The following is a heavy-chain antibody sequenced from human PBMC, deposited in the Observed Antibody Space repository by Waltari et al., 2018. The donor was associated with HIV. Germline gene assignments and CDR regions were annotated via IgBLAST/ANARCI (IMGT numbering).Heavy chain of an antibody. CDR1: ASPPSHLS. CDR2: FDPKNGKP. J-gene: IGHJ1*01. CDR3: VTLYNESPLYSNF. D-gene: IGHD2-15*01. Sequence: QLIQSTSALKTPEASVQISCQVSASPPSHLSTQGARQGRGQRLAWMGGFDPKNGKPVYSQRFWGRVSLAEDTSEDTAFLELNRLTSDDTAVYYCVTLYNESPLYSNFWGQGTLVTV. V-gene: IGHV1-24*01.